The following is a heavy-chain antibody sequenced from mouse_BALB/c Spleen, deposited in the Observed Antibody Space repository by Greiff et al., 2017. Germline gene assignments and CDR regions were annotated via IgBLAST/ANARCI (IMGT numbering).Heavy chain of an antibody. CDR3: TRFIYYAMDY. Sequence: VQLQQSGAELVKPGASVKLSCKASGYTFTSYYMYWVKQRPGQGLEWIGEINPSNGGTNFNEKFKSKATLTVDKSSSTAYMQLSSLTSEDSAVYYCTRFIYYAMDYWGQGTSVTVSS. CDR1: GYTFTSYY. D-gene: IGHD1-1*01. CDR2: INPSNGGT. V-gene: IGHV1S81*02. J-gene: IGHJ4*01.